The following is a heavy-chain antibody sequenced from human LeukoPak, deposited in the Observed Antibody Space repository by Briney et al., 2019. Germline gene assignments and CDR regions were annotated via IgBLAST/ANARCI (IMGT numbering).Heavy chain of an antibody. Sequence: GGSLRLSCAASGFSFTTSWMSWVRQAPGKGLEWVASIEQDGSEKYYVDSVKGRFTISRDNAKNSLFLQMNSLRVEDTAVYYCAKGHTSLAPGGQGALVTVSS. CDR2: IEQDGSEK. CDR1: GFSFTTSW. CDR3: AKGHTSLAP. V-gene: IGHV3-7*01. J-gene: IGHJ4*02. D-gene: IGHD5-18*01.